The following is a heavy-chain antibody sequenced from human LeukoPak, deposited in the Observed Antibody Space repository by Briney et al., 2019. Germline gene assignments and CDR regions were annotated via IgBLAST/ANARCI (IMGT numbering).Heavy chain of an antibody. V-gene: IGHV4-59*08. Sequence: SETLSLTCTVSGGSMRSYYWSWIRQPPGKGLEWIGYIYYSGSTIYNPSLKSRVTISLDTSKNQFSLKMNSVTAADTAVYYCARMGNPATVTADYWGQGTLATVSS. CDR3: ARMGNPATVTADY. J-gene: IGHJ4*02. D-gene: IGHD4-17*01. CDR1: GGSMRSYY. CDR2: IYYSGST.